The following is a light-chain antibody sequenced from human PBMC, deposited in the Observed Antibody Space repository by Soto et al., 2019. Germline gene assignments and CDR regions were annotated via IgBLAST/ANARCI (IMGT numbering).Light chain of an antibody. CDR3: SSYGGSNNLI. V-gene: IGLV2-8*01. Sequence: QSALAQPASVSGSPGQSITISCTGTSSDIGAHNYVSWYQQHPGKAPKLMIYEVNKRPSGVPDRFSGSKSGNTASLSVSGLQADDEADYYCSSYGGSNNLIFGGGTKLTVL. CDR1: SSDIGAHNY. J-gene: IGLJ2*01. CDR2: EVN.